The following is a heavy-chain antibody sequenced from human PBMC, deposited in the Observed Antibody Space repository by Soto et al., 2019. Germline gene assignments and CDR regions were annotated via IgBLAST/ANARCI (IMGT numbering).Heavy chain of an antibody. J-gene: IGHJ3*02. D-gene: IGHD3-22*01. CDR2: IIPIFGTA. CDR3: ARVITMIVVVITYDAFDI. CDR1: GYTFTSYA. Sequence: ASVKVSCKASGYTFTSYAISWVRQAPGQGLEWMGGIIPIFGTANYAQKFQGRVTITADESTSTAYMEPSSLRSEDTAVYYCARVITMIVVVITYDAFDIWGQGTMVTVSS. V-gene: IGHV1-69*13.